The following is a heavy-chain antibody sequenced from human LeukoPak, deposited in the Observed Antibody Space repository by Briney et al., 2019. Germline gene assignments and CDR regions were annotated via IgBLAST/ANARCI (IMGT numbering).Heavy chain of an antibody. V-gene: IGHV3-20*01. CDR1: GFTFSSYA. J-gene: IGHJ4*02. Sequence: PGGSLRLSCAASGFTFSSYAMSWVRQAPGKGLEWVSGINWNGGSTGYADSVKGRFTISRDNAKNSLYLQMNSLRAEDTALYHCARVYSSSFRSNYFDYWGQGTLVTVSS. D-gene: IGHD6-6*01. CDR3: ARVYSSSFRSNYFDY. CDR2: INWNGGST.